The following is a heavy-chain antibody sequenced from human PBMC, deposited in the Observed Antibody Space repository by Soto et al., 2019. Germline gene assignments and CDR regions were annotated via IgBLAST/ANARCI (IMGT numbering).Heavy chain of an antibody. D-gene: IGHD6-13*01. CDR3: TTDGIAAAGTYYYYYGMDV. J-gene: IGHJ6*02. CDR2: IKSKTDGGTT. Sequence: HGGSLRLSCAASGFTFSNAWMNWVRQAPGKGLEWVGRIKSKTDGGTTDYAAPVKGRFTISRDDSKNTLYLQMNSLKTEDTAVYYCTTDGIAAAGTYYYYYGMDVWGQGTTVTVSS. V-gene: IGHV3-15*07. CDR1: GFTFSNAW.